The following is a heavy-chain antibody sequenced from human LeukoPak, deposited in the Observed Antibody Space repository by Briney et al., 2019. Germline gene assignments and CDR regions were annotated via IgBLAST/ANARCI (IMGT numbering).Heavy chain of an antibody. J-gene: IGHJ4*02. CDR3: AKAGEQWPSRNYFFDY. CDR2: IREDGREK. V-gene: IGHV3-7*03. CDR1: GFTFTSHW. D-gene: IGHD6-19*01. Sequence: GGSLRLSCVASGFTFTSHWMSWVRQAPGKGPEWLATIREDGREKKYLDSVKGRFTISRDNSKNTLYLQMNSLRAEDTAVYYCAKAGEQWPSRNYFFDYWGQGTLVTVSS.